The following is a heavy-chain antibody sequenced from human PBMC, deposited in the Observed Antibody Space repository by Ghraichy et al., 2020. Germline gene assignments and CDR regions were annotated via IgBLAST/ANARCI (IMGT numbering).Heavy chain of an antibody. V-gene: IGHV4-34*01. Sequence: TLSLTCAVYGGSFSGYYWSWIRQPPGKGLEWIGEINHSGSTNYNPSLKSRVTISVDTSKNQFSLKLSSVTAADTAVYYCARGLGSSGWYWWGQGTLVTVSS. D-gene: IGHD6-19*01. CDR1: GGSFSGYY. J-gene: IGHJ4*02. CDR2: INHSGST. CDR3: ARGLGSSGWYW.